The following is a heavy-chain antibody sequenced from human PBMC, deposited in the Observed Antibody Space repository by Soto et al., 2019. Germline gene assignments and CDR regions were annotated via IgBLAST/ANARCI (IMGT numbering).Heavy chain of an antibody. J-gene: IGHJ4*02. CDR1: GGSVNIDTYY. V-gene: IGHV4-61*01. D-gene: IGHD2-21*01. Sequence: SETLSLTCTVPGGSVNIDTYYWSWIRQPPGKGLEWIGFIHYSGSTNYNPSLKSRVTMSVDTSKNQFSLKLTSVNAADTAVYYCTRGGDAYKNGHWGQGTLVTVSS. CDR2: IHYSGST. CDR3: TRGGDAYKNGH.